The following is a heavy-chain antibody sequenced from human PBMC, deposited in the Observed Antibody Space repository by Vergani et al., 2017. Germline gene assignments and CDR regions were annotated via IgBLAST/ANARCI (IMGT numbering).Heavy chain of an antibody. Sequence: VHLVESGGGVVQPGRSLRLSCVVSGFTSAGYAMHWVRQAPGKCLESVSGISLNSNSIGYADSVKGRFTISRDNAKNSLYLQMNSLRAEDTALYYCAKDLGTSSGGGWFDPWGQGTLVTVSS. V-gene: IGHV3-9*02. J-gene: IGHJ5*02. CDR1: GFTSAGYA. CDR3: AKDLGTSSGGGWFDP. CDR2: ISLNSNSI. D-gene: IGHD6-6*01.